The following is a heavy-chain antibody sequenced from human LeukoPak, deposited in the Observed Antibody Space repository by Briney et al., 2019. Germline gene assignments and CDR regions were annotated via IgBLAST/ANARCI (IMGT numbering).Heavy chain of an antibody. J-gene: IGHJ4*02. CDR1: GGSISSYY. CDR3: AGASSTMIRGVMAVTFDY. V-gene: IGHV4-59*01. Sequence: PSETLSLTCTVSGGSISSYYWSWIRQPPGKALEWIGYIYYSGSTNYNPSPQSRVTISFDTSKNHFSLRLSSVTAADTAVYYCAGASSTMIRGVMAVTFDYWGQGTLVTVSS. CDR2: IYYSGST. D-gene: IGHD3-10*01.